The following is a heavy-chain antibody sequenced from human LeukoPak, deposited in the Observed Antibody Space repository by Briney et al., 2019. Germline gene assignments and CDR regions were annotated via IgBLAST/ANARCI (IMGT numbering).Heavy chain of an antibody. Sequence: ASVKISCKASGYTFTGYYMHWVRQAPGQGLEWMGWINPNSGGTNYAQKFQGRVTMTRDTSISTAYMELSRLRSDDTAVYYCARESGAVAGRPIDYWGQGTLVTVSS. CDR1: GYTFTGYY. D-gene: IGHD6-19*01. J-gene: IGHJ4*02. V-gene: IGHV1-2*02. CDR3: ARESGAVAGRPIDY. CDR2: INPNSGGT.